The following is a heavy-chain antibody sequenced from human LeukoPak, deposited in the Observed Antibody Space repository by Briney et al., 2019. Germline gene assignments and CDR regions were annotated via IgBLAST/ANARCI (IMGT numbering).Heavy chain of an antibody. CDR1: GFTFSNAW. D-gene: IGHD2/OR15-2a*01. CDR2: ISGSGNGGSI. V-gene: IGHV3-64D*06. Sequence: GGSLRLSCAASGFTFSNAWMNWVRQAPGKGPEYVSTISGSGNGGSIYYADSVKGRFTISRDDSKSIVYLQMNGLRSEDTAVYYCVKDFGRVRGTPDSWGQGTLVTVSS. CDR3: VKDFGRVRGTPDS. J-gene: IGHJ4*02.